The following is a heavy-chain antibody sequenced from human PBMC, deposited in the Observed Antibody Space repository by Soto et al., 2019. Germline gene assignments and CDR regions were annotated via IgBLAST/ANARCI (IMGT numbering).Heavy chain of an antibody. V-gene: IGHV4-39*01. J-gene: IGHJ6*02. CDR2: FYYSGST. Sequence: VAGGNISNHDFSRIIKKQGKGRDWIGTFYYSGSTYYNPSLESRVTISVDTSKNQFSLKVSSVTAADTAVYYCARLGGYCTITSCYGYYGMDVLGQGTTVTVSS. D-gene: IGHD2-2*01. CDR3: ARLGGYCTITSCYGYYGMDV. CDR1: GGNISNHD.